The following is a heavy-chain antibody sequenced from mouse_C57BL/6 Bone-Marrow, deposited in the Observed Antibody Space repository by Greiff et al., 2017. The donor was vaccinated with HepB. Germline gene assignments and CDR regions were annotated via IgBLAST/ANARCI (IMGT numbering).Heavy chain of an antibody. CDR2: IYPGSGST. CDR3: AFYDGYYTDY. CDR1: GYTFTSYW. D-gene: IGHD2-3*01. V-gene: IGHV1-55*01. Sequence: QVQLQHPGAELVKPGASVKMSCKASGYTFTSYWITWVKQRPGQGLEWIGDIYPGSGSTNYNEKFKSKATLTVDTSSSTAYMQLRSLTSEDSAVYYCAFYDGYYTDYWGQGTTLTVSS. J-gene: IGHJ2*01.